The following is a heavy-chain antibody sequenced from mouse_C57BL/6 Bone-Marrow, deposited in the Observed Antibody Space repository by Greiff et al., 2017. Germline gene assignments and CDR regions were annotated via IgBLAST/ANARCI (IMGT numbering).Heavy chain of an antibody. Sequence: EVNVVESGGGLVQPGGSMILPCAASGFTFSDAWLDWVCLSPVQGLELVAEVRNKANNHASYYADSVIGRFTISRDGSKSSVYLQMNSLRAEDTGIYYCTREEYYAAWFAYWGQGTLVTVSA. D-gene: IGHD1-1*01. CDR3: TREEYYAAWFAY. J-gene: IGHJ3*01. CDR2: VRNKANNHAS. V-gene: IGHV6-6*01. CDR1: GFTFSDAW.